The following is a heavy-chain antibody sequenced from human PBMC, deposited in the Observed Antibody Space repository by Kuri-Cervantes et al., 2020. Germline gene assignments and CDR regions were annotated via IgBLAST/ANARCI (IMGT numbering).Heavy chain of an antibody. CDR1: GYTFTSYD. CDR3: ARDIVVVPAANYYYGMDV. D-gene: IGHD2-2*01. CDR2: MNPNSGNT. V-gene: IGHV1-8*01. Sequence: ASVKVSCKASGYTFTSYDINWVRQATGQGLEWMGWMNPNSGNTGYAQKFQGRVTMTRNTSISTAYMELSSLRSEDTAVNYCARDIVVVPAANYYYGMDVWGQGTTVTVSS. J-gene: IGHJ6*02.